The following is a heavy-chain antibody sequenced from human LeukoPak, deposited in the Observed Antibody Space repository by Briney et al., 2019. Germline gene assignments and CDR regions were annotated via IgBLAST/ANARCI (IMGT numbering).Heavy chain of an antibody. CDR2: IYYSGST. V-gene: IGHV4-59*01. D-gene: IGHD3-22*01. Sequence: PSETLSLTCTVSGASISNYYWSWIRQPPGKGLEWIGYIYYSGSTNYNPSLKSRVTISVDTSKNQFSLRLSSVTAADTAVYYCARHRYYYDSSGYYYQPWGQGTLVTVSS. CDR1: GASISNYY. CDR3: ARHRYYYDSSGYYYQP. J-gene: IGHJ5*02.